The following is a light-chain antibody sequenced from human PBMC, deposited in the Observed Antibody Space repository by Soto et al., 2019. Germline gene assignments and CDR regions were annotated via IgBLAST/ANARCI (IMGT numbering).Light chain of an antibody. CDR1: QSISGW. J-gene: IGKJ1*01. CDR3: QQYHIFGT. CDR2: DVS. Sequence: DIQMTQSPSTLSASIGDRVTITCRASQSISGWLAWYQQKPGKAPKLLISDVSSLESGVPSRFSGSGSGTKFTLTISSLQPDDFAFYYCQQYHIFGTFGPGPRVDIK. V-gene: IGKV1-5*01.